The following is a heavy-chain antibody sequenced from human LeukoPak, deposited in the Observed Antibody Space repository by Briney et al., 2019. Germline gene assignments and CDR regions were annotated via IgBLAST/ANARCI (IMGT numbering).Heavy chain of an antibody. D-gene: IGHD4-11*01. V-gene: IGHV3-9*03. CDR2: VSWNSGSI. J-gene: IGHJ3*02. CDR3: AKARMTTVTTDAFDI. Sequence: PGGSLRLSCAASGFTFDDYAMHWVRQAPGKGLEWVSGVSWNSGSIGYADSVKGRFTISRDNAKNSLYLQMNSLRAEGMASYYCAKARMTTVTTDAFDIWGQGTMVTVSS. CDR1: GFTFDDYA.